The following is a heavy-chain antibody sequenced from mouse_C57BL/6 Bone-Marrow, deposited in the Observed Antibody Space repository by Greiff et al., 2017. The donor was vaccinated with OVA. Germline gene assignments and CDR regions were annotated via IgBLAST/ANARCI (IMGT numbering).Heavy chain of an antibody. CDR1: GYTFTDYY. Sequence: LVESGAELVRPGASVKLSCKASGYTFTDYYINWVKQRPGQGLEWIARIYPGSGNNYYNEKFKGKATLTAEKSSSTAYMQLSSLTSEDSAVYFCARSPYEYEGVLFAYWGQGTLVTVSA. J-gene: IGHJ3*01. CDR3: ARSPYEYEGVLFAY. D-gene: IGHD2-4*01. V-gene: IGHV1-76*01. CDR2: IYPGSGNN.